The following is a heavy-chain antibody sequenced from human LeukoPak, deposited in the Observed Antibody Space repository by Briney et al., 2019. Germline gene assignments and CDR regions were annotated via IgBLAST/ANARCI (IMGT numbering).Heavy chain of an antibody. CDR1: GGSISSGSYY. V-gene: IGHV4-61*02. D-gene: IGHD2-15*01. J-gene: IGHJ4*02. CDR3: ARHSKCSGGVCYIDY. CDR2: IYTSGST. Sequence: SETLSLTCTVSGGSISSGSYYWSWIRQPAGKGLEWIGRIYTSGSTNYNPSLKSRVTISIDASRYHFSLKLTSVTAADTAVYYCARHSKCSGGVCYIDYWGQGTLVTVSS.